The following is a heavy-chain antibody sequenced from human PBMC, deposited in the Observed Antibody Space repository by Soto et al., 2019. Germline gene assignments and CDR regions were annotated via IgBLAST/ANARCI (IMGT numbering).Heavy chain of an antibody. V-gene: IGHV4-39*07. CDR3: ARDRSAYYYYFDY. CDR1: GGSISSSSYY. J-gene: IGHJ4*02. Sequence: SETLSLTCTVSGGSISSSSYYWGWIRQPPGKGLEWIGSIYYSGSTYYNPSLKSRVTISVDTSKNQFSLKLSSVTAADTGVYFCARDRSAYYYYFDYWGQGSLVTVSS. CDR2: IYYSGST. D-gene: IGHD3-22*01.